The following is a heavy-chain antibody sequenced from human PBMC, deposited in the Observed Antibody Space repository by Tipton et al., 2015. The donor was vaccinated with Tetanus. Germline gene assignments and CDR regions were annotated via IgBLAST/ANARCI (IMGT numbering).Heavy chain of an antibody. CDR1: GGSISSNVYY. CDR3: ARAGQRSTSLHYWFDP. CDR2: IFYSGSI. J-gene: IGHJ5*02. Sequence: TLSLTCTVSGGSISSNVYYWSWIRQPPGKGPQWIGNIFYSGSINYNPSLKSRLTISADTAKNQFSLKLNSVTAADTAVYYCARAGQRSTSLHYWFDPWGQGTLVTVSS. D-gene: IGHD2-2*01. V-gene: IGHV4-39*01.